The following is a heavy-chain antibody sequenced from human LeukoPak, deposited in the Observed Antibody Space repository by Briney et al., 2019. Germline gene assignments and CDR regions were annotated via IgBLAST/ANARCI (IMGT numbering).Heavy chain of an antibody. CDR1: GGTFSNYA. V-gene: IGHV1-69*05. J-gene: IGHJ5*02. CDR2: IVPIIGAT. D-gene: IGHD3-16*01. CDR3: ARGRGLRGGFDP. Sequence: SVKVSCKASGGTFSNYAITWVRQAPGQGLEWMGGIVPIIGATNFAQKFQGRVTLTTDESTSTAYMELRSLTSEDTAVYYCARGRGLRGGFDPWGQGILVTVSS.